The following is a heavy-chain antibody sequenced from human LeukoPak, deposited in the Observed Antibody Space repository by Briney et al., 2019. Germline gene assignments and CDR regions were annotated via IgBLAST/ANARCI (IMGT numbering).Heavy chain of an antibody. CDR2: MSYDGRTE. J-gene: IGHJ4*02. CDR3: ARDVAEDGIFYYLDY. D-gene: IGHD6-13*01. V-gene: IGHV3-30-3*01. Sequence: GGSLRLSCAASGFTFSSDAMNWVRQAPGKGLEWVALMSYDGRTEYYIDSVKGRFTISRDNTKSTVFLQMNSLRDEDTAVYFCARDVAEDGIFYYLDYWGQGTLVTVSS. CDR1: GFTFSSDA.